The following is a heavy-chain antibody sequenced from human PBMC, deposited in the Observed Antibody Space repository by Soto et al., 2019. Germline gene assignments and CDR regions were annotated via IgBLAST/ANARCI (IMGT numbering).Heavy chain of an antibody. J-gene: IGHJ4*02. CDR2: INPSGGST. CDR1: GYTFTSYY. V-gene: IGHV1-46*01. CDR3: ARDHRPTMVRGVITYYFDY. D-gene: IGHD3-10*01. Sequence: ASVKVSCKASGYTFTSYYMHWVRQAPGQGLEWMGIINPSGGSTSYAQKFQGRVTMTRDTSTSTVYMELGSLRSEDTAVYYCARDHRPTMVRGVITYYFDYWGQGTLVTVSS.